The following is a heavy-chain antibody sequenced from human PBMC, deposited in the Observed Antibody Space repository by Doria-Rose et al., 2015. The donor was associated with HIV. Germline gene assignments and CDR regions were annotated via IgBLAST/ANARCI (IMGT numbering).Heavy chain of an antibody. CDR2: IFSDDER. CDR3: ARIKSSRWYHKYYFDF. J-gene: IGHJ4*02. Sequence: QVQLVQSGPVLVKPTETLTLTCTVSGVSLSSPGMGVSWIRQPPGNALEWLANIFSDDERSYKTSLKSRLTISRGTSKSQVVLTMTDMDPVDTATYHCARIKSSRWYHKYYFDFWGQGTLVIVSA. D-gene: IGHD6-13*01. CDR1: GVSLSSPGMG. V-gene: IGHV2-26*01.